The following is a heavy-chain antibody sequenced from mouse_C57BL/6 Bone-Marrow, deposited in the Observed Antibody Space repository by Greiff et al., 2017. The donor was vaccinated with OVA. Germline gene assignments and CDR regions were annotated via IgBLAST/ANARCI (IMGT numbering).Heavy chain of an antibody. CDR1: GYTFTSYW. CDR3: ARDDPYYAMDY. V-gene: IGHV1-69*01. J-gene: IGHJ4*01. CDR2: IDPSDSYT. Sequence: QVQLKQSGAELVMPGASVQLSCKASGYTFTSYWMHWVKQRPGQGLEWIGEIDPSDSYTNYNQKFKGKSTLTVDKSSSTAYMQLSSLTSEDSAVYYCARDDPYYAMDYWGQGTSVTVSS.